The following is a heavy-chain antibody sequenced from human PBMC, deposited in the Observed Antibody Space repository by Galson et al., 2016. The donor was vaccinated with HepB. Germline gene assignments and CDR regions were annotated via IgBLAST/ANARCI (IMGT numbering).Heavy chain of an antibody. CDR2: ISPHNGNT. Sequence: SVKVSCKASGYTFTNFGISWVRQAPGQGLEWMGWISPHNGNTNYAQRVQGRVTMTTDTSTSTAYMELKSLRPDDTAVYYCARDQDSSGWVLYWGQGTLITVSS. CDR1: GYTFTNFG. V-gene: IGHV1-18*01. J-gene: IGHJ4*02. D-gene: IGHD6-19*01. CDR3: ARDQDSSGWVLY.